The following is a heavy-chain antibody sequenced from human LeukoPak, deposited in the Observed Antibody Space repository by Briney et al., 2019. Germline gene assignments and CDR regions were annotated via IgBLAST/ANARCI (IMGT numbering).Heavy chain of an antibody. D-gene: IGHD1-26*01. CDR2: IYYNGNT. CDR3: ARLNSGTYSPAYFDY. CDR1: GGSITNYY. V-gene: IGHV4-59*08. J-gene: IGHJ4*02. Sequence: SETLSLTCTVSGGSITNYYWSWIRQSPGKGLDWIGHIYYNGNTNYNPSLRSRVVISVDTSKNQFSLKLNSVTAADTAVYYCARLNSGTYSPAYFDYWGQGILVTVSS.